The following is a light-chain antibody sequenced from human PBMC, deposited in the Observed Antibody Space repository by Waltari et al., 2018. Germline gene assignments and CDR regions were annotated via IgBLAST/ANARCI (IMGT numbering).Light chain of an antibody. CDR3: ATWDGRVNGVL. CDR1: NYHIGSGP. CDR2: SND. V-gene: IGLV1-44*01. Sequence: QSVLTQAPSVSGTPGQRVTISCSGTNYHIGSGPFHCYQQVPGMSPKLLIYSNDQRPSGVPDRFSGSKSGTSASLAISGLQSEDEADYYCATWDGRVNGVLFGGGTKVTVL. J-gene: IGLJ2*01.